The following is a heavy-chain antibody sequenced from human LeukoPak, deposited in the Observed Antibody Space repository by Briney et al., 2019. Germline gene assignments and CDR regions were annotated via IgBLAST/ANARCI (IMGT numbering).Heavy chain of an antibody. V-gene: IGHV1-69*13. J-gene: IGHJ4*02. CDR3: ARDRRVYYGSGSYSLFDY. CDR1: GGTFSSYA. CDR2: IIPIFGTA. Sequence: ASVKVSCKASGGTFSSYAISWVRQAPGQGLEWMGGIIPIFGTANYAQKFQGRVTITADESTSTAYMELSSLRSEDTAVYYCARDRRVYYGSGSYSLFDYWGQGTLVTVSS. D-gene: IGHD3-10*01.